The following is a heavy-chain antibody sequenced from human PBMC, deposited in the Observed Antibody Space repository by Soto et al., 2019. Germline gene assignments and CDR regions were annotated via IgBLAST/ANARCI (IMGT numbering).Heavy chain of an antibody. J-gene: IGHJ4*02. CDR1: GFTFSSYA. V-gene: IGHV3-30-3*01. CDR3: ATVGIAAAGTSTYYYDSSGPLYDY. D-gene: IGHD3-22*01. CDR2: ISYDGSNK. Sequence: GGSLRLSCAASGFTFSSYAMHWVRQAPGKGLEWVAVISYDGSNKYYAGSVKGRFTISRDNSKNTLYLQMNSLRAEDTAVYYCATVGIAAAGTSTYYYDSSGPLYDYWGQGTLVTVSS.